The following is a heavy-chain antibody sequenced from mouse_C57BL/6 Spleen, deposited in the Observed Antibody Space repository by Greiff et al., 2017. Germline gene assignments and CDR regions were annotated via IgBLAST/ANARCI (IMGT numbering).Heavy chain of an antibody. Sequence: EVQVVESGGGLVKPGGSLKLSCAASGFTFSDYGMHWVRQAPEKGLEWVAYISSGSSTIYYADTVKGRFTISRDNAKNTLFLQMTSLRSEDTAMYYCAKDYYGSSYCYAMDYWGQGTSVTVSS. CDR2: ISSGSSTI. CDR3: AKDYYGSSYCYAMDY. D-gene: IGHD1-1*01. J-gene: IGHJ4*01. V-gene: IGHV5-17*01. CDR1: GFTFSDYG.